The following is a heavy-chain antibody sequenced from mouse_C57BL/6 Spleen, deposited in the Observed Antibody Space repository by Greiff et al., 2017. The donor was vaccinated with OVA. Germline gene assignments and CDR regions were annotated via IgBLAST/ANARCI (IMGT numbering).Heavy chain of an antibody. CDR1: GFNIKDYY. J-gene: IGHJ4*01. CDR2: IDPEDGET. Sequence: EVQLQQSGAELVKPGASVKLSCTASGFNIKDYYMHWVKQRTEQGLEWIGWIDPEDGETKYAPKFQGKATIPADTSSNTAYLQLSSLTSEDTAVDYWAKSTAGVAPGAKDYWGQGTSVTVSS. V-gene: IGHV14-2*01. CDR3: AKSTAGVAPGAKDY. D-gene: IGHD4-1*02.